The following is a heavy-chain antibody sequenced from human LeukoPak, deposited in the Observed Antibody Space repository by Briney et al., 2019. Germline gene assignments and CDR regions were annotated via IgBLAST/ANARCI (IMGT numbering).Heavy chain of an antibody. V-gene: IGHV4-39*01. CDR2: IYYSGST. J-gene: IGHJ4*02. CDR1: GGSISSSSYY. CDR3: ARHGRRDFWSGKTPYYFDY. D-gene: IGHD3-3*01. Sequence: SETLSLTCTVSGGSISSSSYYWGWIRRPPGKGLEWIGRIYYSGSTYYNPSLKSQVTISVDTSKNQFSLKLSFVTAADTAVYYCARHGRRDFWSGKTPYYFDYWGQGTLVTVSS.